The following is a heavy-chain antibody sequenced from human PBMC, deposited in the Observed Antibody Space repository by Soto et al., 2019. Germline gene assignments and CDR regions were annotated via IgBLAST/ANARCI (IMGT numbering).Heavy chain of an antibody. CDR1: GFTFSSYA. Sequence: QVQLVESGGGVVQPGRSLRLSCAASGFTFSSYAMHWVRQAPGKGLEWVAVISYDGSNKYYADSVKGRFTISRDNSKNTLYLQLNSLRAEDTAVYYCARGRIQLWFDNWFDPWGQGTLVTVSS. J-gene: IGHJ5*02. CDR3: ARGRIQLWFDNWFDP. D-gene: IGHD5-18*01. V-gene: IGHV3-30-3*01. CDR2: ISYDGSNK.